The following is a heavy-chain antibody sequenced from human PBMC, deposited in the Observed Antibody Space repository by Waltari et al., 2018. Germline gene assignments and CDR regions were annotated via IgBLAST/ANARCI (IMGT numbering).Heavy chain of an antibody. Sequence: QVQLVQSGAEVKKPGSSVKVSCKASGGTFSSYAISWVRQAPGQGLEWMGGIIPIFGTANYAQKFQGRVTITADESTSTAYMELSSLRSEDTAVYYCARDTGVRYSSGSYGYYFDYWGQGTLVTVSS. J-gene: IGHJ4*02. CDR2: IIPIFGTA. D-gene: IGHD6-19*01. V-gene: IGHV1-69*13. CDR1: GGTFSSYA. CDR3: ARDTGVRYSSGSYGYYFDY.